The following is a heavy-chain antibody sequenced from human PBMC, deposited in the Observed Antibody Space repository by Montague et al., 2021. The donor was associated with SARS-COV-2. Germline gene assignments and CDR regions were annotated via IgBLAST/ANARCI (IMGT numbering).Heavy chain of an antibody. CDR1: GGSISSFY. J-gene: IGHJ4*02. V-gene: IGHV4-59*08. Sequence: SETLSLTCTVSGGSISSFYWSWFRQPPGKGLEWIGYISDSGSTNYNPSLTSRVTMSVDKSKNQFSLKVNSVTAADTAVYYCARHYSATLPAVYWGQGTLVTVSS. CDR3: ARHYSATLPAVY. CDR2: ISDSGST. D-gene: IGHD2-15*01.